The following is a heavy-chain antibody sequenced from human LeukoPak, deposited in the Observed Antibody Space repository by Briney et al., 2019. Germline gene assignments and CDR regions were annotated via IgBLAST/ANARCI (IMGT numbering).Heavy chain of an antibody. CDR1: GFTFSNYA. J-gene: IGHJ4*02. V-gene: IGHV3-23*01. D-gene: IGHD3-9*01. Sequence: GGSLRLSCAASGFTFSNYAMGWVRQAPGKGPEWVSSIRYNIENTHYADAVQGRFTISRDNSNNTLYLQMNSLRAEDTARYYCAKASTRDTGYYFDSWGQGTLVSVSS. CDR2: IRYNIENT. CDR3: AKASTRDTGYYFDS.